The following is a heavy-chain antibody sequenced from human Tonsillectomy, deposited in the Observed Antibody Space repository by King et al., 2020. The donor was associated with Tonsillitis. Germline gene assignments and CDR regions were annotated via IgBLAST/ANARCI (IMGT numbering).Heavy chain of an antibody. CDR3: AESGTAYGAFDI. J-gene: IGHJ3*02. D-gene: IGHD3-16*01. CDR2: ISPNSGGT. CDR1: GYTFTGYH. V-gene: IGHV1-2*02. Sequence: QLVQSGAEVKKPGASVKVSCKASGYTFTGYHMHWVRQARGQGLEWMGWISPNSGGTNYAQMFQGRVTMTRDTSITTAYMELSGLRSDDTAVYYCAESGTAYGAFDIWGQGTMVTVSS.